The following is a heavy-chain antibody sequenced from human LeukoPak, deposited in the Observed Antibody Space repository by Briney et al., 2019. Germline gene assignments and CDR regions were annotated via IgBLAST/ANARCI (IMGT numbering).Heavy chain of an antibody. Sequence: SETLSLTCSVSGGSMNSYYWSWIRQSQGEGLEWIGYIYYSGSTNYNPSLKSRVTISVDTSKNQFSLKLSSVTAADTAVYYCARHVWLQPFDYWGQGTLVTVSS. J-gene: IGHJ4*02. V-gene: IGHV4-59*08. CDR1: GGSMNSYY. CDR2: IYYSGST. D-gene: IGHD5-24*01. CDR3: ARHVWLQPFDY.